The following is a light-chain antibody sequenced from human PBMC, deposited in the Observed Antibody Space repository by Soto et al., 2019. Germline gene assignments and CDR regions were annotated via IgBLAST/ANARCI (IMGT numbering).Light chain of an antibody. CDR2: KTS. CDR1: QNIGVW. Sequence: DIHLTQSPSTLSTSVGARVTNTCRASQNIGVWLAWYQQKPGKVPSLLIYKTSTLEDGVPSRFSGTGSGTDFTLTIYNLQPDDVATYYCQQWSLYSWTFGQGTKVDIK. CDR3: QQWSLYSWT. J-gene: IGKJ1*01. V-gene: IGKV1-5*03.